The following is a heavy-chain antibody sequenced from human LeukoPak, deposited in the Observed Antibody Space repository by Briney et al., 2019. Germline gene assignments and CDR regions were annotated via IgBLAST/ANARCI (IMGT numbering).Heavy chain of an antibody. D-gene: IGHD6-13*01. CDR1: GYTFTSYG. CDR2: ISPYNGNT. CDR3: ARPFREQLEPFEP. Sequence: ASVKVSCKASGYTFTSYGISWVRQRPGQGLEWMGWISPYNGNTNYAQKLQGRVTLTTDTSANTTYMELRRLRSDDTGVYYCARPFREQLEPFEPWGQGTLVTVSP. V-gene: IGHV1-18*01. J-gene: IGHJ5*02.